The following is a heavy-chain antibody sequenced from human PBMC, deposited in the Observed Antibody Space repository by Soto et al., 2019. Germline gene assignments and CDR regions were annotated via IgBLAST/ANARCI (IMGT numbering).Heavy chain of an antibody. D-gene: IGHD6-6*01. Sequence: SETLSLTCTVSGGSISSYYWSWIRQPPGKGLEWIGYIYYSGSTNYNPSLKSRVTISVGTSKNQFSLKLSSVTAADTAVYYCARVIVPHPYSSSYYYYGMDVWGQGTTVTVS. CDR2: IYYSGST. J-gene: IGHJ6*02. V-gene: IGHV4-59*01. CDR3: ARVIVPHPYSSSYYYYGMDV. CDR1: GGSISSYY.